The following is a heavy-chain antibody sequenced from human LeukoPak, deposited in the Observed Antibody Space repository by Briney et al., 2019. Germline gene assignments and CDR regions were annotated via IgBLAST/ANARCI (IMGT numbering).Heavy chain of an antibody. V-gene: IGHV1-69*13. CDR2: IIPIFGTA. Sequence: SVKVSCKASGGTFSSYAISWVRQAPGQGPEWMGGIIPIFGTANYAQKFQGRVTITADESTSTAHMELSSLRSEDTAVYYCARAPSEWLRVDNWFDPWGQGTLVTVSS. J-gene: IGHJ5*02. D-gene: IGHD5-12*01. CDR1: GGTFSSYA. CDR3: ARAPSEWLRVDNWFDP.